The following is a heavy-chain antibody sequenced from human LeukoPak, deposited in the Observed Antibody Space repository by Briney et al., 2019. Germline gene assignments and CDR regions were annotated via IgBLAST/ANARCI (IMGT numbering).Heavy chain of an antibody. CDR3: ASLFNGWELLSAFDI. D-gene: IGHD1-26*01. CDR2: ISYDGSNK. CDR1: GFTFSSYA. V-gene: IGHV3-30-3*01. J-gene: IGHJ3*02. Sequence: PGGSLRLSCAASGFTFSSYAMHWVRQAPGKGREWVAVISYDGSNKYYADSVKGRFTISRDNSKNTLYLQMNSLRAEDTAVYYCASLFNGWELLSAFDIWGQGTMVTVSS.